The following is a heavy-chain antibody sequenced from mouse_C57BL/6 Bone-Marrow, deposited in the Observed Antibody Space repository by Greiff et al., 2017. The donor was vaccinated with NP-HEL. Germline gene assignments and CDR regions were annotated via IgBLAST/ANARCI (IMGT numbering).Heavy chain of an antibody. Sequence: SGAELVKPGASVKISCKASGYAFSSYWMNWVKQRPGKGLEWIGQIYPGDGDTKYNGKFKGKATLTADKSSSTAYMQLSSLTTEDSAVYFCARKIRNWYFDVWGTGTTVTVSS. CDR3: ARKIRNWYFDV. V-gene: IGHV1-80*01. J-gene: IGHJ1*03. CDR2: IYPGDGDT. CDR1: GYAFSSYW.